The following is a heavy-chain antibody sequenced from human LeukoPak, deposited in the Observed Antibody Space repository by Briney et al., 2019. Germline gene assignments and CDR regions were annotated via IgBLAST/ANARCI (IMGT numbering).Heavy chain of an antibody. J-gene: IGHJ4*02. Sequence: PSETLSLTCTVSGGSISSYYWSWIRQPPGKGLERIGYIYYSGSTKYNPSLKSRVTISVDASKTQFSLKLNSVTAADTAMYYCARGSRELYYFDYWGQGTLVTVSS. CDR2: IYYSGST. D-gene: IGHD1-7*01. CDR1: GGSISSYY. V-gene: IGHV4-59*01. CDR3: ARGSRELYYFDY.